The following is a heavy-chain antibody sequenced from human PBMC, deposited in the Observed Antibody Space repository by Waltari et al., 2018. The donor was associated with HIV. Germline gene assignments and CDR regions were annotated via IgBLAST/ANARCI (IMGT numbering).Heavy chain of an antibody. CDR2: IYYRGNT. CDR1: GGSISTSSYS. CDR3: ARVARRGLVWGSPWYYGMDV. D-gene: IGHD7-27*01. Sequence: QLQLQESGPGLVKPSETLSLTCTVSGGSISTSSYSWCWLRQPPGKGLESIGNIYYRGNTFYNSSLNSRVTMSVDTSRNQFSLNLSPVTAADTAVYYCARVARRGLVWGSPWYYGMDVWGQGTTVTVSS. J-gene: IGHJ6*02. V-gene: IGHV4-39*01.